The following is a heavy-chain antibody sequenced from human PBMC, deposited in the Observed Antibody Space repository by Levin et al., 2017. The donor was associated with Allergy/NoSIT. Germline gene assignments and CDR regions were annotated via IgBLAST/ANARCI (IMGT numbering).Heavy chain of an antibody. Sequence: SETLSLTCAVYGGSFSGYYWSWIRQPPGKGLEWIGEINHSGSTNYNPSLKSRVTISVDTSKNQFSLKLSSVTAADTAVYYCARLGYSYDSNWGQGTLVTVSS. V-gene: IGHV4-34*01. CDR3: ARLGYSYDSN. CDR1: GGSFSGYY. D-gene: IGHD5-18*01. J-gene: IGHJ4*02. CDR2: INHSGST.